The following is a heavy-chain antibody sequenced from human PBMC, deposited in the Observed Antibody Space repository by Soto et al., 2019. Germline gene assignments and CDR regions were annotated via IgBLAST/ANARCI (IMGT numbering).Heavy chain of an antibody. Sequence: PSETLSLTCAFYGWSFSDYYWSWLRQPPGKGPEWIGEINHSGSTKYNPSLKSRVTMSVDTSKSQFSLKLSSVTAADTAVYYCARTSRFDSWGQGTLVTVSS. D-gene: IGHD6-6*01. CDR3: ARTSRFDS. CDR1: GWSFSDYY. CDR2: INHSGST. V-gene: IGHV4-34*01. J-gene: IGHJ4*02.